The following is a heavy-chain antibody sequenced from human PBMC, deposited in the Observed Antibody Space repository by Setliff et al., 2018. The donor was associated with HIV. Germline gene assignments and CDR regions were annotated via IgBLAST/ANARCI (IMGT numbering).Heavy chain of an antibody. Sequence: PSETLSLTCTVSGGSISNHYWGWIRQPPGKGLEFIGNIHYSGSTDYNPSIKSRVTMSVDMSKNQLSLKVTSVTAADTAVYYCTRDLWGDDYYYNNMDVWGKGTTVTVSS. V-gene: IGHV4-59*11. CDR1: GGSISNHY. CDR2: IHYSGST. J-gene: IGHJ6*03. CDR3: TRDLWGDDYYYNNMDV. D-gene: IGHD2-21*02.